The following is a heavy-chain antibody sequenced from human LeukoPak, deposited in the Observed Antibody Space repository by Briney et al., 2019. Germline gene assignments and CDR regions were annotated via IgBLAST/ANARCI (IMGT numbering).Heavy chain of an antibody. J-gene: IGHJ4*02. Sequence: GGSLRLSCAASGFTFSSYGMHWVRQAPGKGLEWVAFIRYDGSNKYYADSVKGRFTISRDTSRSTLYLQMNSLRAEDAAAYYCAKAPVTSCRGAFCYPFDYWGQGTLVTVSS. CDR3: AKAPVTSCRGAFCYPFDY. D-gene: IGHD2-15*01. CDR1: GFTFSSYG. V-gene: IGHV3-30*02. CDR2: IRYDGSNK.